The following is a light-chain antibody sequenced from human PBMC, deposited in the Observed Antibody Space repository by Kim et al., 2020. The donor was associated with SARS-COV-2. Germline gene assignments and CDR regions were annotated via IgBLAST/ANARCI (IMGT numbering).Light chain of an antibody. J-gene: IGKJ2*01. CDR2: GAS. CDR3: QQYNNWPYT. CDR1: QSFSSN. V-gene: IGKV3-15*01. Sequence: SVSPGERATPSCRASQSFSSNLAWYQQKPGQAPRLLIYGASTRATGIPSRFSGSGSGTEFTLTISSLQSEDFAVYSCQQYNNWPYTFGQGTKLEI.